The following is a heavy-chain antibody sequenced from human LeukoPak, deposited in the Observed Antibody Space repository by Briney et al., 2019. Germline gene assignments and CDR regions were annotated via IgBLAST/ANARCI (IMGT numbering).Heavy chain of an antibody. CDR1: GYTFTSYG. D-gene: IGHD2-8*02. J-gene: IGHJ5*02. CDR2: ISAYNGNT. V-gene: IGHV1-18*01. CDR3: ARDRSRAIPALKVPGGENWFDP. Sequence: ASVKVSCKASGYTFTSYGISWVRQAPGQGLEWMGWISAYNGNTNYAQKLQGRVTMTTDTSTSTAYMELRSLRSDDTAVYYCARDRSRAIPALKVPGGENWFDPWGQGTLVTVSS.